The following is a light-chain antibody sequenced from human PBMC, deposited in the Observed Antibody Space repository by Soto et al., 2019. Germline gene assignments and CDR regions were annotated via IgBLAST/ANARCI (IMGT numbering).Light chain of an antibody. V-gene: IGKV2D-29*01. J-gene: IGKJ5*01. CDR2: EVS. Sequence: MTQSPSTLSASVGERITITCRASQSISSWLAWYQQKPGQPPQLLIYEVSNRFSGVPDRFSGSGSGTDFTLKISRVEAEDVGVYYCMQSIQLPITFGQGTRLEIK. CDR3: MQSIQLPIT. CDR1: QSISSW.